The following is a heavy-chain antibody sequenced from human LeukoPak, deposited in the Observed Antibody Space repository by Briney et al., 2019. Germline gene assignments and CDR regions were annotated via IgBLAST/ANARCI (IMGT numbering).Heavy chain of an antibody. V-gene: IGHV3-23*01. CDR2: ISGSGGST. CDR1: GFTFSSYA. J-gene: IGHJ5*02. D-gene: IGHD6-19*01. CDR3: AKAGSSGWCYWFDP. Sequence: PGASLRLSCAASGFTFSSYAMSWVRQAPGKGLEWVSAISGSGGSTYYADSVKGRFTISRDNSKNTLYLQMNSLRAEDTAVYYCAKAGSSGWCYWFDPWGQGTLVTVSS.